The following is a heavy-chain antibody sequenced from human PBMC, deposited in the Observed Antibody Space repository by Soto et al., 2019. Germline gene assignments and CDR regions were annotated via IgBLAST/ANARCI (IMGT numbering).Heavy chain of an antibody. J-gene: IGHJ6*02. Sequence: ASVKVSCKASGYTFTSYGISWVRQAPGQGLEWMGWISAYNGNTNYAQELQGRVTMTTDTSTSTAYMELRSLRSDDTAVYYCASSGAHKYHYGMDVWGQGTTVTVSS. D-gene: IGHD2-15*01. CDR1: GYTFTSYG. CDR2: ISAYNGNT. CDR3: ASSGAHKYHYGMDV. V-gene: IGHV1-18*01.